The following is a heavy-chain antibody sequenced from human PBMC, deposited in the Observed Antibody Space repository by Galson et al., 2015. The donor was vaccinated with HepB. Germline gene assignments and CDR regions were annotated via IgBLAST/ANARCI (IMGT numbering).Heavy chain of an antibody. CDR3: TTTPFRYCSSTSCHILYYHMDV. CDR2: IKSKTDGGTT. CDR1: GFTFSNAW. J-gene: IGHJ6*03. Sequence: SLRLSCAASGFTFSNAWMNWVRQAPGKGLEWVGRIKSKTDGGTTDYAAPVKGRFTISRDDSKNTLYLQMISLKTEDTAVYYCTTTPFRYCSSTSCHILYYHMDVWGKGTTVTVSS. V-gene: IGHV3-15*07. D-gene: IGHD2-2*02.